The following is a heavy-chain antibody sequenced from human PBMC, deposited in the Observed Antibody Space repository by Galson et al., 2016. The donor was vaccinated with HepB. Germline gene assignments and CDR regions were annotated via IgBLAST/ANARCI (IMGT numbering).Heavy chain of an antibody. CDR3: AKGRDYLLREIDY. Sequence: SLRLSCAASGFTFSTYGMNWVRQAPGRGLEWVAITSYDGSNKHYADSVKGRFTISRDNSKNTLYLQMNRLRAEDTAVYYCAKGRDYLLREIDYWGQGTLVTVSS. D-gene: IGHD3-10*01. V-gene: IGHV3-30*18. CDR2: TSYDGSNK. CDR1: GFTFSTYG. J-gene: IGHJ4*02.